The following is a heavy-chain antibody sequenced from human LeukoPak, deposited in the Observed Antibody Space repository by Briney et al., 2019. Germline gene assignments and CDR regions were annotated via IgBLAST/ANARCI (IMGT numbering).Heavy chain of an antibody. CDR1: GFTSSSYK. CDR2: ISSSGSTI. D-gene: IGHD3/OR15-3a*01. CDR3: ATLGWTAPDY. J-gene: IGHJ4*02. V-gene: IGHV3-48*03. Sequence: PGGSLRLSCAASGFTSSSYKMNWVPQAPGKGLEWVSYISSSGSTIYYADSVKGRFTISRDNAKNSLYLQMNSLRAEDTAVYYCATLGWTAPDYWGEGTLVTVSS.